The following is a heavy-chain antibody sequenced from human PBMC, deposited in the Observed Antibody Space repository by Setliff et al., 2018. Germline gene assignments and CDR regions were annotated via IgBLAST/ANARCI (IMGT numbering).Heavy chain of an antibody. CDR2: IKQDGSEK. D-gene: IGHD3-16*01. J-gene: IGHJ4*02. CDR3: ARDGGEY. V-gene: IGHV3-7*01. Sequence: GGSLRLSCAASGFTFSRYWMSWVRQAPGKGLEWVANIKQDGSEKYYVDSVKGRFTTSRDNAKNSLYLQMNSLRAEDTAVYYCARDGGEYWGQGTLVTVSS. CDR1: GFTFSRYW.